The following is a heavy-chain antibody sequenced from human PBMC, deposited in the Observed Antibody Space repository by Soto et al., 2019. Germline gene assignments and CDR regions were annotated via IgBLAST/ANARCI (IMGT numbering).Heavy chain of an antibody. V-gene: IGHV1-18*04. CDR1: GYTFTSYG. Sequence: PGHSVRVSCKASGYTFTSYGISWGRQAPGQGLEWMGWISAYNGNTNYTQNLQGRVTMTTDTSTSTAYMELRSLRSDDTAVYYCARDNLAVAGTYSVAGYFQHWGQGTLVTVSS. CDR2: ISAYNGNT. J-gene: IGHJ1*01. CDR3: ARDNLAVAGTYSVAGYFQH. D-gene: IGHD6-19*01.